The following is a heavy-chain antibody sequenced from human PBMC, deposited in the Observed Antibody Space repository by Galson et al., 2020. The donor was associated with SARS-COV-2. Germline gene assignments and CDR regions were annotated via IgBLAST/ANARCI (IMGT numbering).Heavy chain of an antibody. CDR3: AKIQGYYDSSGYSLAY. V-gene: IGHV3-23*01. CDR2: IRGSGGST. D-gene: IGHD3-22*01. J-gene: IGHJ4*02. CDR1: GFTFSSYA. Sequence: GESLKISCAASGFTFSSYAMSWVRQAPGKGLEWFSAIRGSGGSTYYADSVKGRFTISRDNSKNTLYLQMNSLRAEDTAVYYCAKIQGYYDSSGYSLAYWGQGTLVTVSS.